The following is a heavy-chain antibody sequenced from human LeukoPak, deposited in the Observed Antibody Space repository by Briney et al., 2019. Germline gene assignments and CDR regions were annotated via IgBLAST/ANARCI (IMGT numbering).Heavy chain of an antibody. CDR1: GDSFSSTIAA. J-gene: IGHJ3*02. Sequence: SQTPSLTCAISGDSFSSTIAAWNWIRRSPSRGLEWLGRTYYRSKWYNDYAVSVKSRITINPDTSKNQFSLQLNSVTPEDTALYYCARVSSPWSPRDAFDIWGQGTMVTVSS. D-gene: IGHD1-26*01. V-gene: IGHV6-1*01. CDR3: ARVSSPWSPRDAFDI. CDR2: TYYRSKWYN.